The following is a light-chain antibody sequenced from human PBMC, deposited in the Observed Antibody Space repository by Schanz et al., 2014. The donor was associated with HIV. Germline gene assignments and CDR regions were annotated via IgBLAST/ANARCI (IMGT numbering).Light chain of an antibody. V-gene: IGLV1-51*01. CDR1: SSNIGNNY. J-gene: IGLJ2*01. CDR3: ATWDSTLSAVV. Sequence: QSVLTQPPSVSAAPGQRVSISCSGSSSNIGNNYVSWYQQLPGTAPKLLIYDTDRRSSGIPDRISASKSGASATLVITGLQTGDEADYFCATWDSTLSAVVFGGGTKVTVL. CDR2: DTD.